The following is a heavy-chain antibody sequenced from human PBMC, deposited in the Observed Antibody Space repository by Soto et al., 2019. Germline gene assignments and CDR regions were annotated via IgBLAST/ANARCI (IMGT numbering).Heavy chain of an antibody. CDR3: ARMGDPDYGDYCY. V-gene: IGHV3-23*01. J-gene: IGHJ4*02. CDR1: GFTFSSYA. Sequence: GGSLRLSCAASGFTFSSYAMSWVRQAPGKGLEWVSAISGSGGSSYYADSVKGRFTISRDNSKNTLYLQMNSLRAEDTAVYYCARMGDPDYGDYCYWGQGTQVTVSS. D-gene: IGHD4-17*01. CDR2: ISGSGGSS.